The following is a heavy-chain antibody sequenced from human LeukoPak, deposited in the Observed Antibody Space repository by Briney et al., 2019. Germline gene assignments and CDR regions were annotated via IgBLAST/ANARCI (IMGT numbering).Heavy chain of an antibody. CDR2: IWYDGSNK. CDR3: ARAHAPASRWYLYYYYYYGMDV. Sequence: GRSLSLSCAASGFTFISYGIHWVRQAPGKGLEWVAVIWYDGSNKYYADSVKGRFTISRDNSKNTLYLQMNSLRAEDTAVYYCARAHAPASRWYLYYYYYYGMDVWGQGTTVTVSS. D-gene: IGHD6-13*01. CDR1: GFTFISYG. J-gene: IGHJ6*02. V-gene: IGHV3-33*08.